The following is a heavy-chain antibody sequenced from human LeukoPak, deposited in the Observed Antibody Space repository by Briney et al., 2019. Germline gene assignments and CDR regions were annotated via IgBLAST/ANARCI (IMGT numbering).Heavy chain of an antibody. V-gene: IGHV4-61*02. CDR2: IYTSGST. CDR3: ARDGYTYYDSSGYYFSSPMGYYYYMDV. D-gene: IGHD3-22*01. J-gene: IGHJ6*03. Sequence: SESLSLTCTVSGGSISSGSYYWSWIWQPAGKGLEWIGRIYTSGSTNYNRSLKSRVTISVDTSKNQFSLKLSSVTAADTAVYYCARDGYTYYDSSGYYFSSPMGYYYYMDVWGKGTTVTISS. CDR1: GGSISSGSYY.